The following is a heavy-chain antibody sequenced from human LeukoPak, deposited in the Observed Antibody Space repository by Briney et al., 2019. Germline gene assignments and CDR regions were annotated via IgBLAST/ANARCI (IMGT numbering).Heavy chain of an antibody. CDR1: GGSISSGNYY. J-gene: IGHJ5*02. CDR2: IYYSGSP. V-gene: IGHV4-31*03. D-gene: IGHD4/OR15-4a*01. Sequence: SETLSLTCTVSGGSISSGNYYWSWIRQHPGKGLEWIGYIYYSGSPYYNPSLKSRVTISVDTSKNQFSLKLSSVTAADTAMYYCARDQSANYGGYNWFDPWGQGTLVTVFS. CDR3: ARDQSANYGGYNWFDP.